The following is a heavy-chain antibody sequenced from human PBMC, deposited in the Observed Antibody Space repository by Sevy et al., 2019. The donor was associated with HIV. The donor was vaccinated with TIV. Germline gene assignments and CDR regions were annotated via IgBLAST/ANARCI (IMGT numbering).Heavy chain of an antibody. Sequence: SETLSLTCTVSGYSINRNTYWGWIRQPPGKGLEWLGSVHHGGSTYYNPSPKSRVTISTDTSKNQFSLKLNPVTAADAAVYFCARDSSNYYDSGSHYKTNVAGSAWFDPWGQGTLVTVSS. V-gene: IGHV4-38-2*02. CDR2: VHHGGST. J-gene: IGHJ5*02. CDR1: GYSINRNTY. D-gene: IGHD3-10*01. CDR3: ARDSSNYYDSGSHYKTNVAGSAWFDP.